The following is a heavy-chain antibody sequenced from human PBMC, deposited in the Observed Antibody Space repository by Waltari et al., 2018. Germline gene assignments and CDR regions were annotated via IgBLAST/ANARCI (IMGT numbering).Heavy chain of an antibody. Sequence: QVQLVQSGAEVKKPGSSVKVSCKASGGTFSSYAISWVRQAPGQGLEWMGRIIPIFGTANYAETFQGRVTITADKSTGTAYMELSSLRSEDTAVYYCARERGSGRHIDYWGQGTLVTVSS. V-gene: IGHV1-69*08. CDR2: IIPIFGTA. CDR1: GGTFSSYA. D-gene: IGHD1-26*01. CDR3: ARERGSGRHIDY. J-gene: IGHJ4*02.